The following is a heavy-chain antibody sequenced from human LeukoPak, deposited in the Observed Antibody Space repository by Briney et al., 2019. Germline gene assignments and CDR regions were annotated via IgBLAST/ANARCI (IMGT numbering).Heavy chain of an antibody. V-gene: IGHV1-18*01. D-gene: IGHD3-10*01. CDR3: ARAWYYGSGSYYPYYYYYMDV. Sequence: ASVKVSCKASGYTFTSYGISWVRQAPGQGLEWMGLISGYNGNTNYAQNLQGRVTMTTDTSTSTVYMELRSLRSDDTAVYYRARAWYYGSGSYYPYYYYYMDVWGKGTTVTISS. J-gene: IGHJ6*03. CDR1: GYTFTSYG. CDR2: ISGYNGNT.